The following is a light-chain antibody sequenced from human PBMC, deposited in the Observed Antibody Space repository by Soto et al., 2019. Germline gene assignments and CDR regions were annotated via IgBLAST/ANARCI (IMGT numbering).Light chain of an antibody. CDR2: AAS. Sequence: SVLTQSPGTLSLSPGERATLSCGARQSVRRSYLAWYQQRPGQAPRRLTYAASSRATGIPDGFSGSGSGTHFTLSITRLHSEDFVVYCCQQYGSSLPVTFGGGTKVEIK. V-gene: IGKV3-20*01. CDR1: QSVRRSY. J-gene: IGKJ4*01. CDR3: QQYGSSLPVT.